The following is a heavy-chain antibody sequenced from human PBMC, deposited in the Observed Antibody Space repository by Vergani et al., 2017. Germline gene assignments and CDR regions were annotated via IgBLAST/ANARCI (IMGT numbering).Heavy chain of an antibody. J-gene: IGHJ4*02. V-gene: IGHV3-23*04. CDR2: ISGHGDRT. CDR3: AREERSNTSPFVGD. CDR1: GFTLSDHV. D-gene: IGHD2/OR15-2a*01. Sequence: EVQLVESGGGLVQPGGSLRLSCAASGFTLSDHVMSWVRQTSGKGLEWVSAISGHGDRTYYADSVKGRFTISRDNSKNTVYLQMNSLKAEDRATYYCAREERSNTSPFVGDWGQGTLVTV.